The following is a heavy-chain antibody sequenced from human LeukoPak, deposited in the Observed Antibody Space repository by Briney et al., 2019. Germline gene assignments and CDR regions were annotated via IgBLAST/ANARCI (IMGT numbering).Heavy chain of an antibody. D-gene: IGHD1-26*01. CDR3: ARDRGSREDGMDV. Sequence: PGRSLRLSCAASGFTFSSYGMHWVRQAPGKGLEWVAVIWYDGNNKYYADFVKGRFTISRDNSKNTLYLQMNSLRAGDTAVYNCARDRGSREDGMDVWGQGTTVTVSS. CDR2: IWYDGNNK. CDR1: GFTFSSYG. J-gene: IGHJ6*02. V-gene: IGHV3-33*01.